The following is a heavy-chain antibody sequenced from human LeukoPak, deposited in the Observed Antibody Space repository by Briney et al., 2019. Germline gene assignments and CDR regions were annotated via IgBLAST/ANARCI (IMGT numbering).Heavy chain of an antibody. CDR3: ARLKYQYDSTGYYGPYIDY. CDR2: FDPEDGET. D-gene: IGHD3-22*01. CDR1: GFTLTELS. Sequence: ASVTVSCKVSGFTLTELSMHWVRQAPGKGLEWMGGFDPEDGETIYAQKFQGRVTITADASTSTAYMELSSLSSEDTAVYYCARLKYQYDSTGYYGPYIDYWGQGTLVTVSS. V-gene: IGHV1-24*01. J-gene: IGHJ4*02.